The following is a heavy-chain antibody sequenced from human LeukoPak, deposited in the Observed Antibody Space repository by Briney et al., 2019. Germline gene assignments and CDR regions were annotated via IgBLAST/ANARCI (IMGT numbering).Heavy chain of an antibody. CDR1: GGSISGYY. J-gene: IGHJ4*02. V-gene: IGHV4-4*07. CDR3: ARDKGTTDFDY. Sequence: SETLSLTCTVSGGSISGYYWSWIRQPAGKGLEWIGRIYTSGSTKYNPSLKSRVTMSVDTSKNQFSLRVNSVTAADTAVYFCARDKGTTDFDYWGQGTLVTVSS. D-gene: IGHD1-7*01. CDR2: IYTSGST.